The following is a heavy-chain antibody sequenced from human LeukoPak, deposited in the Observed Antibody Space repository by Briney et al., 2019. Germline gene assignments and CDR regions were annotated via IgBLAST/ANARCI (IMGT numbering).Heavy chain of an antibody. Sequence: SGPALVKPTQTLTLTCTFSGFSLSPSGMCVSWIRQPPGKALEWLARIDWDDAKYYTTSLETRLTISKDTSKNQVVLTMTNMDPVDTATYYCARISRTMGPHFDYWGQGTLLTVSS. CDR2: IDWDDAK. D-gene: IGHD3-10*01. CDR1: GFSLSPSGMC. CDR3: ARISRTMGPHFDY. J-gene: IGHJ4*02. V-gene: IGHV2-70*11.